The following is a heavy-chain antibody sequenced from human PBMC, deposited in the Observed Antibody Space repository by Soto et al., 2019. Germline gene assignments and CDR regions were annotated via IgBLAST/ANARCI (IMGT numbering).Heavy chain of an antibody. CDR1: GGSISSYY. V-gene: IGHV4-59*01. Sequence: SETLSLTCTVSGGSISSYYWSWIRQPPGKGLEWIGYIYYSGSTNYNPSLKSRVTISVDTSKNQFSLKLSSVTAADTAVYYCARDKYSYGYTNYYYYGMGVWGQGTTVTVSS. CDR2: IYYSGST. J-gene: IGHJ6*02. D-gene: IGHD5-18*01. CDR3: ARDKYSYGYTNYYYYGMGV.